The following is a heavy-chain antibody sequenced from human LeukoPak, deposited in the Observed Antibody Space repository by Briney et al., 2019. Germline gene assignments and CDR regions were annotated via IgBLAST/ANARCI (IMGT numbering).Heavy chain of an antibody. D-gene: IGHD3-9*01. CDR2: ITSSNSYI. J-gene: IGHJ6*02. Sequence: GGSLRLSCAASGFTASSNYMSWVRQAPGKGLEWVSSITSSNSYIYYADSVKGRFTISRDNAKNSLYLQMNSLRAEDTAVYYCARGYPSNYDILTGSAYGMDVWGQGTTVTVSS. CDR3: ARGYPSNYDILTGSAYGMDV. V-gene: IGHV3-21*01. CDR1: GFTASSNY.